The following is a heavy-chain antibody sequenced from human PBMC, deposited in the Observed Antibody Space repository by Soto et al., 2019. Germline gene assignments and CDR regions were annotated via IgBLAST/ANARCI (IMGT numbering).Heavy chain of an antibody. D-gene: IGHD2-21*01. CDR2: VNSDGSST. CDR3: ARDHVVSRNWFDP. Sequence: EVQLVESGGGLVQPGGSLRLSCAASGFTFSSYWMHWVRQAPGKGLVWVSRVNSDGSSTSYADSVKGRFTISRDNAKNTLYLQMNSLRAEDTAVYYCARDHVVSRNWFDPWGQGTLVTVSS. V-gene: IGHV3-74*01. CDR1: GFTFSSYW. J-gene: IGHJ5*02.